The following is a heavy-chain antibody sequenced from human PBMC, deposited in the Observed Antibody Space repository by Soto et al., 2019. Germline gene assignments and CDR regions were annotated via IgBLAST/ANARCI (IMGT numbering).Heavy chain of an antibody. CDR2: IYYSGST. CDR1: GCSIRGGDDY. D-gene: IGHD3-3*01. Sequence: PSETLSLTYTVSGCSIRGGDDYWSWLRQPPGKGLEWIGYIYYSGSTYYNPSLKSRVTISVDTSKNQFSLKLSSVTAADTAVYYCARENTIFGVVDYWGQGTLVTVSS. CDR3: ARENTIFGVVDY. V-gene: IGHV4-30-4*01. J-gene: IGHJ4*02.